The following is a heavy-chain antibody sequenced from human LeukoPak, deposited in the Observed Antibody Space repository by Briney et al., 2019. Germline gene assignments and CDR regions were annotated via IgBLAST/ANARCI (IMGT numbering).Heavy chain of an antibody. CDR3: AKRITIFGSYYYGMDV. CDR1: GFTFSSYS. V-gene: IGHV3-21*04. Sequence: GGSLRLSCAASGFTFSSYSMNWVRQAPGKGLEWVSSISSSSSYIYYADSVKGRFTISRDNAKNSLYLQMNSLRAEDTAVYYCAKRITIFGSYYYGMDVWGQGSTVTVSS. J-gene: IGHJ6*02. CDR2: ISSSSSYI. D-gene: IGHD3-3*01.